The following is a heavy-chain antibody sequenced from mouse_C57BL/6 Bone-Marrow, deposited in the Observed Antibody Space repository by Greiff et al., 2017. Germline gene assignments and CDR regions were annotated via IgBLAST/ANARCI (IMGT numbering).Heavy chain of an antibody. J-gene: IGHJ2*01. CDR1: GFTFSSYA. CDR3: ARVLLQGFDY. CDR2: ISDGGSYT. Sequence: EVQLQESGGGLVKPGGSLKLSCAASGFTFSSYAMSWVRQTPEKRLEWVATISDGGSYTYYPDNVKGRFTISRDNAKNNLYLQMSHLKSEDTAMYYCARVLLQGFDYWGQGTTLTVSS. D-gene: IGHD1-1*01. V-gene: IGHV5-4*01.